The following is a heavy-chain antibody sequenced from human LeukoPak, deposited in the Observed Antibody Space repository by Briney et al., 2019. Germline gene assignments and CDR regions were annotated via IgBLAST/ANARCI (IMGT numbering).Heavy chain of an antibody. CDR3: ASLDSSGYYLGAFDI. Sequence: SETLSLTCTVSGGSISTSTYYWGWIRQPPGKGLEWIGTFYYSGSTYYNPSLKSRVSISVDTSKNQFSLNLSSVTAADTAVYYCASLDSSGYYLGAFDIWGQGTMVTVSS. CDR1: GGSISTSTYY. D-gene: IGHD3-22*01. CDR2: FYYSGST. J-gene: IGHJ3*02. V-gene: IGHV4-39*07.